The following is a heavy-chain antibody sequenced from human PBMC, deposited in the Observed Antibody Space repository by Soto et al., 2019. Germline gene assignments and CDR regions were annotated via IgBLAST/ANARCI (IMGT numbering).Heavy chain of an antibody. V-gene: IGHV4-39*01. Sequence: PSETLSLTCTVSGGSISSSSFYWGWIRQPPGKGLEWIGTIYYSGSTYYNPSLKSRVTISVDTSKNQFSLKLSSVTAADTAVYYCARLEGYYSSGWFDYWGQGSLVTVSS. CDR3: ARLEGYYSSGWFDY. D-gene: IGHD6-19*01. CDR1: GGSISSSSFY. J-gene: IGHJ5*01. CDR2: IYYSGST.